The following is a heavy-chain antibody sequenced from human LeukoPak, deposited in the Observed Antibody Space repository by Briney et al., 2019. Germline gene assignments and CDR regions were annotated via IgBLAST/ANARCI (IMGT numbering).Heavy chain of an antibody. CDR3: ARDKIEGPSNFDN. V-gene: IGHV3-7*03. CDR2: IKQDGSEQ. CDR1: GFNFNNYA. D-gene: IGHD2/OR15-2a*01. Sequence: GGSLRLSCSASGFNFNNYAMYWVRQAPGKGPEWVANIKQDGSEQYYVDSVKGQFTISRDNAKNSLYLQMYSLRAEDTAIYYCARDKIEGPSNFDNWGQGTLVIVSS. J-gene: IGHJ4*02.